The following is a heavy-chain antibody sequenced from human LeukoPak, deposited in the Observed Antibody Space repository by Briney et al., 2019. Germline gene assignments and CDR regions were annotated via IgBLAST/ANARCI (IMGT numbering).Heavy chain of an antibody. CDR1: TSYD. CDR2: XXXXXGXT. Sequence: TSYDINXVRQAAGXGLEXXGXXXXXXGXTVYAQKFQGRVTMTGNTSISTAYMELSSLRSEDTAVYYCARGEPYSSGGPAEIRYNWFDPWGQGTLVTVSS. J-gene: IGHJ5*02. V-gene: IGHV1-8*01. CDR3: ARGEPYSSGGPAEIRYNWFDP. D-gene: IGHD6-19*01.